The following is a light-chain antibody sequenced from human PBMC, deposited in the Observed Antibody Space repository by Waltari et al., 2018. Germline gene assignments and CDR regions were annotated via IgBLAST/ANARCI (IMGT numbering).Light chain of an antibody. CDR2: GAS. CDR1: QSVGSKY. CDR3: QHSAGSPLFT. Sequence: EIVLTQFPGTLSLSPGERATFSCRASQSVGSKYLAWYQQKPGQAPRLLIYGASSRATGIPDRFSGSGSGTDFTLTINRLEPEDFAVYYCQHSAGSPLFTFGPGTKVDIK. V-gene: IGKV3-20*01. J-gene: IGKJ3*01.